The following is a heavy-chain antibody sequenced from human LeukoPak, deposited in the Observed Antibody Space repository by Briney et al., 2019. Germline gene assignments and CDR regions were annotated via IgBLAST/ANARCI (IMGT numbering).Heavy chain of an antibody. J-gene: IGHJ4*02. D-gene: IGHD6-19*01. CDR1: GFSFSSYG. Sequence: GGSLRLSYAASGFSFSSYGMHWVRLAPGKGLEWVAFIRYDGSDKSYADSVKGLFTISRDNFENTLYLQMNSLRGEDTAVYYCAKDGVGSSAWLTWGQGTLVTVSS. CDR2: IRYDGSDK. V-gene: IGHV3-30*02. CDR3: AKDGVGSSAWLT.